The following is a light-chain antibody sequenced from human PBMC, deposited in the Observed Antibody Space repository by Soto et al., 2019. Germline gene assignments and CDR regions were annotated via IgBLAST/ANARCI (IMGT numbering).Light chain of an antibody. V-gene: IGKV1-33*01. CDR2: DAS. CDR3: QQYEKLPT. CDR1: QGISRS. J-gene: IGKJ5*01. Sequence: DIQMTQSPSSVSASVGDRVTVSCQASQGISRSLAWYQQKPGKAPKLLIYDASNLETGVPSRFSGSGSGTDFTFSIISLPPEDIATYYCQQYEKLPTFGQGTRLEIK.